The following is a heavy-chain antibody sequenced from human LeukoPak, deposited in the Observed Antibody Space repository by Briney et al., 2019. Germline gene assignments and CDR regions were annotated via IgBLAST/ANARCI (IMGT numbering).Heavy chain of an antibody. D-gene: IGHD1-26*01. CDR3: ARDSGSYYEYYFDY. V-gene: IGHV3-30-3*01. Sequence: GRSLRLSCAASGFTFSSYAMHWVRQAPGKGLEWLAVISYDGSNKYYADSVKGRFTISRDNSKNTLYLQMNSLRAEDTAVYYCARDSGSYYEYYFDYWGQGTLVTVSS. CDR1: GFTFSSYA. CDR2: ISYDGSNK. J-gene: IGHJ4*02.